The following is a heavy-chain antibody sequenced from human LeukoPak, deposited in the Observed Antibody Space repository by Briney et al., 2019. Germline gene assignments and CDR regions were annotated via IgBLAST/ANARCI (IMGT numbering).Heavy chain of an antibody. V-gene: IGHV3-21*01. J-gene: IGHJ4*02. CDR3: VRHFIPSYDFWSGYSTSSSHFDY. Sequence: GGSLRLSCAASGFTFSSYSMNWVRQAPGKGLEWVSSISSSSSYIYYADSVKGRFTISRDNAKNSLYLQMNSLRAEDTAVYYWVRHFIPSYDFWSGYSTSSSHFDYWGQGTLGTVSS. CDR1: GFTFSSYS. D-gene: IGHD3-3*01. CDR2: ISSSSSYI.